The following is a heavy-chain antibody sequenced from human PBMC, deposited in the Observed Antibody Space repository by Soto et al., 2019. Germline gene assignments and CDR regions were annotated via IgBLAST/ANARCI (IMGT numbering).Heavy chain of an antibody. D-gene: IGHD1-1*01. CDR3: ARVPRQLEPTLCFDP. CDR2: IYYSGNT. Sequence: SATLCLTGTVSCGSIVSGDYCWSWIRQPPGKGLEWIGYIYYSGNTYYNPSLKSRLTISLDTSKNQFSLNLSSVTAADTAVYFCARVPRQLEPTLCFDPWGQGTLVTVSS. V-gene: IGHV4-30-4*01. CDR1: CGSIVSGDYC. J-gene: IGHJ5*02.